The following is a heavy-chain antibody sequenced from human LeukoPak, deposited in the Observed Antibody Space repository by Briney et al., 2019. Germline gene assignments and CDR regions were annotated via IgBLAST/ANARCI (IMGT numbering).Heavy chain of an antibody. J-gene: IGHJ4*02. V-gene: IGHV1-69*01. CDR1: GGTFGNHA. CDR3: ATPDYGGGGHHRQFAY. D-gene: IGHD4/OR15-4a*01. Sequence: GSSVKVSCKASGGTFGNHAITWLRQAPGQGFEWMGGVIPILLTPRYAQKFQDRVTIIVDEATTTVYFDLNSLTSEDTGVYYCATPDYGGGGHHRQFAYWGQGTLITVSS. CDR2: VIPILLTP.